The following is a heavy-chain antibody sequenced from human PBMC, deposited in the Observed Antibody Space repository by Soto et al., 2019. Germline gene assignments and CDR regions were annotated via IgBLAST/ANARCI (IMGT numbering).Heavy chain of an antibody. CDR2: VYYSGRT. CDR3: ARERYCSSTSCYERGWFDP. J-gene: IGHJ5*02. D-gene: IGHD2-2*01. CDR1: GDSISSSSYY. Sequence: ETLSLTCIVSGDSISSSSYYWGWIRQPPGKELEWIGSVYYSGRTYYNPSLKSRVTISVDTSRNQFSLKLSSVTAADTAVYYCARERYCSSTSCYERGWFDPWGQGTLVTVSS. V-gene: IGHV4-39*01.